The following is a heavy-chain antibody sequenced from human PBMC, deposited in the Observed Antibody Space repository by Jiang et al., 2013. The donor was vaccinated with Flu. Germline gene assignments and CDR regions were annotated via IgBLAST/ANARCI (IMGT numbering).Heavy chain of an antibody. V-gene: IGHV3-43*01. CDR2: GST. CDR3: AKDLCGYYLCYYMDV. D-gene: IGHD3-3*01. J-gene: IGHJ6*03. Sequence: GSTYYADSVKGRFTISRDNSKNSLYLQMNSLRTEDTALYYCAKDLCGYYLCYYMDVWGKGTTVTVSS.